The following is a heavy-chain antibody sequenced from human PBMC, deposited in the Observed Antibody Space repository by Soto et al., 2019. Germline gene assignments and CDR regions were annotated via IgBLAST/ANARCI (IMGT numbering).Heavy chain of an antibody. Sequence: GWSLRLACAACGFSFRSYAMSWVRQAPGKGLEWVSAISGSGGSTYYADSVKGRFTISRDNSKNTLYLQMNSLRAEDTAVYYCAAGGIAARRFDPWGQGTLVTVSS. D-gene: IGHD6-6*01. V-gene: IGHV3-23*01. CDR2: ISGSGGST. CDR1: GFSFRSYA. J-gene: IGHJ5*02. CDR3: AAGGIAARRFDP.